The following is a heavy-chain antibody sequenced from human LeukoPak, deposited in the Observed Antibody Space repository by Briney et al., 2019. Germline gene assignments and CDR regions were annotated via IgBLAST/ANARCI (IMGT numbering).Heavy chain of an antibody. Sequence: GGSLRLSCAASGFTFSSYNMKRGRPAPGEGREWVSYISSSSSTIYYADSVKGRFTISRDNAKNSLYLQMNSLRAEDTAVYYCARGSAAAGFDYWGQGTLVTVSS. CDR3: ARGSAAAGFDY. CDR1: GFTFSSYN. J-gene: IGHJ4*02. V-gene: IGHV3-48*01. D-gene: IGHD6-13*01. CDR2: ISSSSSTI.